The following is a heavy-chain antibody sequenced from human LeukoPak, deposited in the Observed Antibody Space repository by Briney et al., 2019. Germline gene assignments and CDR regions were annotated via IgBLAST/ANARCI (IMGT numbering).Heavy chain of an antibody. CDR1: GFTFSSYA. Sequence: GGSLRLSCAASGFTFSSYAMSWVRQAPGKGLEWVSAISGSGGSTYYADSVKGRFTISRDNSKNTLYLQMNSLRAEDTAVYYCARAVESPYYYYGMDVWGQGTTVTVSS. CDR3: ARAVESPYYYYGMDV. V-gene: IGHV3-23*01. J-gene: IGHJ6*02. D-gene: IGHD3-3*01. CDR2: ISGSGGST.